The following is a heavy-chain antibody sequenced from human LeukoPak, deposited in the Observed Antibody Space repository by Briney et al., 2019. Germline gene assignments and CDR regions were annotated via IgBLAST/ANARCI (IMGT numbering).Heavy chain of an antibody. CDR3: AREEVVGKFSPRGAFYYYYMDV. CDR1: GFTLSHHY. D-gene: IGHD2-15*01. J-gene: IGHJ6*03. CDR2: SRDKANTYTT. Sequence: GGSLRLSCAASGFTLSHHYMDWVRLAPGKGLEWVGRSRDKANTYTTEYAASVKGRFTISRGDSKNSLYLQMNSLKTEDTAVYYCAREEVVGKFSPRGAFYYYYMDVWGKGTPVTVSS. V-gene: IGHV3-72*01.